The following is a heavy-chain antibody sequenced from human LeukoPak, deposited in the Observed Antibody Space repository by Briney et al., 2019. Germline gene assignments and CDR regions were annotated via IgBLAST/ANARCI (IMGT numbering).Heavy chain of an antibody. CDR1: GGSISSYY. J-gene: IGHJ5*02. Sequence: PSETLSLTCTVSGGSISSYYWTWIRQPPGKGLEWIGYIYYSGSTNYNPSLRSRVTISVDMSKNQFSLKLSSVTAADTAVYYCARDTRAATGLNWFDPWGQGTLVTVSS. V-gene: IGHV4-59*01. D-gene: IGHD6-13*01. CDR3: ARDTRAATGLNWFDP. CDR2: IYYSGST.